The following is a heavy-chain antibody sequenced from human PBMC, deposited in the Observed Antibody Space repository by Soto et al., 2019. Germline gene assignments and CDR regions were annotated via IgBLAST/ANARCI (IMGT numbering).Heavy chain of an antibody. Sequence: SSETLSLTCTVSGGSVSSVSYYWSWIRQPPGKGLEWIGYIYYSGSTNYNPSLKSRVTISVDTSKNQFSLKLSSVTAADTAVYYCARDDSNYGGFDYWGQGTLVTVSS. CDR1: GGSVSSVSYY. D-gene: IGHD4-4*01. CDR2: IYYSGST. CDR3: ARDDSNYGGFDY. J-gene: IGHJ4*02. V-gene: IGHV4-61*01.